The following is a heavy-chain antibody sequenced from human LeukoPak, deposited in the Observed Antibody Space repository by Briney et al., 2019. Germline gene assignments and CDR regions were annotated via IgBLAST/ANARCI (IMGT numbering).Heavy chain of an antibody. CDR1: GFTFSSYA. J-gene: IGHJ4*02. V-gene: IGHV3-23*01. CDR3: AKDKGHLWYFFDY. Sequence: GGSLRLSCAASGFTFSSYAMSWVRQAPGKGLEWVSGISGSGDRTYYADSVRGRFTISRDNSKNTLYLQMNSLRVEDTAIYYCAKDKGHLWYFFDYWGQENLVSVSS. CDR2: ISGSGDRT. D-gene: IGHD3-10*01.